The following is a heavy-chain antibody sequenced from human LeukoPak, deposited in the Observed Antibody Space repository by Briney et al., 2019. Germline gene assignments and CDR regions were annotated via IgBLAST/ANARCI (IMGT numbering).Heavy chain of an antibody. CDR3: ARHWVPYDSSGYYWTRSGGAFDI. J-gene: IGHJ3*02. CDR2: IYYSGST. CDR1: GGSISSGDYY. Sequence: PSETLSLTCTVSGGSISSGDYYWSWIRQPPGKGLEWIGYIYYSGSTYYNPSLKSRVTISVDTSKNQFSLKLSSVTAADTAVYYCARHWVPYDSSGYYWTRSGGAFDIWGQGTMVTVSS. D-gene: IGHD3-22*01. V-gene: IGHV4-30-4*08.